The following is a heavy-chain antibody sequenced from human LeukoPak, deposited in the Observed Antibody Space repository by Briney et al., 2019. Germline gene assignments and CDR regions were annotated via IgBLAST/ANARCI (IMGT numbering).Heavy chain of an antibody. CDR2: IYPGDSDT. Sequence: SGESLKISCKGSGYSFTSYWIGWVRQMPGKGLEWMGIIYPGDSDTRYSPSFQGQVTISADKSISTAYLQWSSLKASDTAMYYCARHRGVPWTLLTTSNCYGMDVWGQGTTVTVSS. J-gene: IGHJ6*02. V-gene: IGHV5-51*01. CDR3: ARHRGVPWTLLTTSNCYGMDV. CDR1: GYSFTSYW. D-gene: IGHD4-17*01.